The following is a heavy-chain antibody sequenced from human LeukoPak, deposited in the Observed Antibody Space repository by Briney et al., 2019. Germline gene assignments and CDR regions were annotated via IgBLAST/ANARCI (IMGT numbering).Heavy chain of an antibody. D-gene: IGHD2-2*02. V-gene: IGHV3-49*03. CDR2: IRSKAYGGTT. CDR1: GFTFCDYA. J-gene: IGHJ5*02. CDR3: TRQYCSSTSCYINWFDP. Sequence: GGSLRLSCTASGFTFCDYAMSWFRQAPGKGLGWVGFIRSKAYGGTTEYAASVKGRFTISRDDSKSIAYLQTNSLKTEDTAVYYCTRQYCSSTSCYINWFDPWGQGTLVTVSS.